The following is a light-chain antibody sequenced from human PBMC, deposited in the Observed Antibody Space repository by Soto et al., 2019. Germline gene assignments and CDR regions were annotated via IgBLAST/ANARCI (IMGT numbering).Light chain of an antibody. CDR1: SSNIGAGYD. Sequence: QSVLTQPPSVSGAPGQRVTISCTGSSSNIGAGYDVSWYQQLPGTAPKFLIYGNTDRPSGVPDRFSGSKSGTSASLAITGLQAEDEADYYCQCYDSSLSGYVFGTGTKLTVL. J-gene: IGLJ1*01. CDR3: QCYDSSLSGYV. V-gene: IGLV1-40*01. CDR2: GNT.